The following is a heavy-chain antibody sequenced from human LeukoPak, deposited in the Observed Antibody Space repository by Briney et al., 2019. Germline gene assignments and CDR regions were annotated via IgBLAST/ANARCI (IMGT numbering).Heavy chain of an antibody. CDR3: ARALVRGYPDY. J-gene: IGHJ4*02. D-gene: IGHD3-10*01. CDR1: GFTFSSYA. CDR2: ISYDGSNK. V-gene: IGHV3-30*14. Sequence: GGSLRLSCAASGFTFSSYAMHWVRQAPGKGLEWVAVISYDGSNKYYADSVKGRFTISRDNSKNTLYLQMNSLRAEDTAVYYCARALVRGYPDYWGQGTLVTVSS.